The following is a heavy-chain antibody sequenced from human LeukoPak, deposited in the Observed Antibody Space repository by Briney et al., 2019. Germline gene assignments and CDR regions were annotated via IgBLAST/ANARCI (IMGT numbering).Heavy chain of an antibody. D-gene: IGHD5-12*01. CDR2: TYYRSKWYN. CDR3: ARDKGGSGYDHLDF. V-gene: IGHV6-1*01. CDR1: GVSVSTNSAA. Sequence: SQTLSLNCAISGVSVSTNSAAWHWLRQSLSRGVEWMGRTYYRSKWYNDYAVSVISRIAINPDTSKNHFPLQLNSVAPEDTAVYYCARDKGGSGYDHLDFWGQGTLVTVSS. J-gene: IGHJ4*02.